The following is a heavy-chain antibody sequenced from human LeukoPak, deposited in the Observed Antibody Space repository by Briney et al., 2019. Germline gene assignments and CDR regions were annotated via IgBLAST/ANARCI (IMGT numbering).Heavy chain of an antibody. CDR1: GGSINGYY. CDR3: ARGRYLTTGGGAAAGFLDY. CDR2: IHYSGST. Sequence: SETLSLTCTVSGGSINGYYWSWIRQPPGKGLEWIGYIHYSGSTNYNPSLKSRVTISVDTSQKQCSLRLSSVTAADTAVYYCARGRYLTTGGGAAAGFLDYWGQGTLVTVSS. J-gene: IGHJ4*02. V-gene: IGHV4-59*12. D-gene: IGHD6-13*01.